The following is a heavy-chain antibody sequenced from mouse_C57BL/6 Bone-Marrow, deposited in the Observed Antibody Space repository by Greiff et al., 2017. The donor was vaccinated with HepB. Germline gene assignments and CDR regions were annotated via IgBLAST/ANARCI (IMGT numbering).Heavy chain of an antibody. CDR1: GYTFTDYY. CDR2: INPYNGGT. J-gene: IGHJ4*01. V-gene: IGHV1-19*01. D-gene: IGHD1-1*01. Sequence: EVKLQQSGPVLVKPGASVKMSCKASGYTFTDYYMNWVKQSHGKSLEWIGVINPYNGGTSYNQKFKGKATLTVDKSSSTAYMELNSLTSEDSAVYYCARPGSIYAMDYWGQGTSVTVSS. CDR3: ARPGSIYAMDY.